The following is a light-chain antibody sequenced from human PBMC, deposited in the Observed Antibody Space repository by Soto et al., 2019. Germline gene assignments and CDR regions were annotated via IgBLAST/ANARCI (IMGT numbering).Light chain of an antibody. CDR1: QSVSSSY. Sequence: EIVLTQSPGTLSLSPGERATLSCRASQSVSSSYLAWYQQKPGQAPRLLIYGASSRATGIPDRFSGSGSGTDFTLTISRLEPEDCAVYYWQQYGSSLWPFGQGTKVEI. J-gene: IGKJ1*01. CDR2: GAS. CDR3: QQYGSSLWP. V-gene: IGKV3-20*01.